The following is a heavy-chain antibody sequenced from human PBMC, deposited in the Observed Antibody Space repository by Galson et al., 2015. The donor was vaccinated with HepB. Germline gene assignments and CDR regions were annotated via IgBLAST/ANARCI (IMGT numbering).Heavy chain of an antibody. V-gene: IGHV1-2*06. CDR3: ARDNVRAVFGVVIISY. CDR1: GYTFTGYY. CDR2: INPNSGGT. J-gene: IGHJ4*02. D-gene: IGHD3-3*01. Sequence: SVKVSCKASGYTFTGYYMHWVRQAPGQGLEWMGRINPNSGGTNYAQKFQGRVTMTRDTSISTAYMELSRLRSDDTAVYYCARDNVRAVFGVVIISYWGQGTLVTVSS.